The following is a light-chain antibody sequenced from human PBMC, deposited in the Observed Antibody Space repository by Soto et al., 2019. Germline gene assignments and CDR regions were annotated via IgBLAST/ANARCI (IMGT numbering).Light chain of an antibody. CDR1: NSNIGTNA. CDR2: TNN. J-gene: IGLJ1*01. Sequence: QSVLTQPPSASGTPGQRVTISCSGSNSNIGTNAVSWYQQLPGTAPRLLIYTNNQRPSVVPDRVSGSRSGTSASLAISGLRSEDEADYYCAAWDYSLNAYVFGGGTKVTVL. V-gene: IGLV1-44*01. CDR3: AAWDYSLNAYV.